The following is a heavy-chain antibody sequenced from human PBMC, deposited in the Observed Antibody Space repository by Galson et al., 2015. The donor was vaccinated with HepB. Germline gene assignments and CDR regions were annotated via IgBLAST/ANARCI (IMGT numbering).Heavy chain of an antibody. J-gene: IGHJ4*02. CDR3: AKDPGMITFGGVIVEPVYFDY. D-gene: IGHD3-16*02. CDR1: GFTLSSYW. V-gene: IGHV3-7*03. CDR2: IKQDGSEK. Sequence: SLRLSCAASGFTLSSYWMSWVRQAPGKGLEWVANIKQDGSEKYYVDSVKGRFTISRDNAKNSLYLQMNSLRAEDTAVYYCAKDPGMITFGGVIVEPVYFDYWGQGTLVTVSS.